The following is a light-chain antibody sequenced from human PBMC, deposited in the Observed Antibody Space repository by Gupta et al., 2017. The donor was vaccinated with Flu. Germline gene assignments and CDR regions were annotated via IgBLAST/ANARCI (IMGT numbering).Light chain of an antibody. CDR1: QSLLHRDGYSC. Sequence: DIVMTQSPVSLPVTPGEPASISCRSSQSLLHRDGYSCLDWYLQKPGQSPHLLIYLGSNRASGPPNRISGRGYGACIRLKISRVAAEDVVTYYIGQVLPIPITFGQGTRLEIK. CDR3: GQVLPIPIT. J-gene: IGKJ5*01. CDR2: LGS. V-gene: IGKV2-28*01.